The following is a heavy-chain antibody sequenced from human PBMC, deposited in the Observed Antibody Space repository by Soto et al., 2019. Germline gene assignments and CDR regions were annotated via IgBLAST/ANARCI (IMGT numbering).Heavy chain of an antibody. CDR1: GYTFTSYG. CDR3: AGDFYDILTGYYPYYYYYGMDV. J-gene: IGHJ6*02. CDR2: ISAYNGNT. D-gene: IGHD3-9*01. Sequence: QVPLVQSGAEVKKPGASVKVSCKASGYTFTSYGISWVRQAPGQGLEWMGWISAYNGNTNYAQKLQGRVTMTTDTATSTAYMERRSLRADDTAVYYCAGDFYDILTGYYPYYYYYGMDVWGQGTTVTVSS. V-gene: IGHV1-18*01.